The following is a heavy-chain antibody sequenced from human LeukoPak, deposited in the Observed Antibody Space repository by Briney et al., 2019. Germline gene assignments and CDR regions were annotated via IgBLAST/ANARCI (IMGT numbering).Heavy chain of an antibody. CDR1: GFNFDDYA. CDR3: AKDMAPYSSSSESLEY. CDR2: ISGDGGST. D-gene: IGHD6-13*01. J-gene: IGHJ4*02. V-gene: IGHV3-43*02. Sequence: GGSLRLSCAASGFNFDDYAMHWVRQAPGKGLEWVSLISGDGGSTYYIDSVKGRFTISRDNSKNSLYLQMNSLRTEDTALYYCAKDMAPYSSSSESLEYWGQGTLVTVSS.